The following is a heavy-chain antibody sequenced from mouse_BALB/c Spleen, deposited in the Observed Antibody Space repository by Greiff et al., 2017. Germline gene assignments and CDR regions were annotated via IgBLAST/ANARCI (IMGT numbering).Heavy chain of an antibody. V-gene: IGHV2-6-7*01. Sequence: QVQLKESGPGLVAPSQSLSITCTVSGFSLTGYGVNWVRQPPGKGLEWLGMIWGDGSTDYNSALKSRLSISKDNSKSQVFLKMNSLQTDDTARYYCARDSPAYYGNSRYDYAMDYWGQGTSVTVSS. J-gene: IGHJ4*01. D-gene: IGHD2-10*01. CDR3: ARDSPAYYGNSRYDYAMDY. CDR1: GFSLTGYG. CDR2: IWGDGST.